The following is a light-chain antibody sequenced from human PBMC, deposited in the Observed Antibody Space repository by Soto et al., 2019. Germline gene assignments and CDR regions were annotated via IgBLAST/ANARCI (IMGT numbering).Light chain of an antibody. Sequence: DIQMTQSPSSLSASVGNSVTVTCRASQIVDTSLNWYQQKPGKAPQLLIYAASSLQSGVPSRLSGSGSATYFTLTTPNLQPEDFATYYCQQTHSLPPTFGQGTRV. J-gene: IGKJ2*01. CDR1: QIVDTS. CDR3: QQTHSLPPT. V-gene: IGKV1-39*01. CDR2: AAS.